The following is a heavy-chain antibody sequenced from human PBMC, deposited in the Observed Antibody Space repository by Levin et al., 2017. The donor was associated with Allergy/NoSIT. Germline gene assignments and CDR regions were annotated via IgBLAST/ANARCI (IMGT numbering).Heavy chain of an antibody. V-gene: IGHV3-30*03. CDR3: AIGPRYGSGGSCYQPLDY. CDR1: GFTFSSYG. J-gene: IGHJ4*02. CDR2: ISYDGSNK. D-gene: IGHD2-15*01. Sequence: GGSLRLSCAASGFTFSSYGMHWVRQAPGKGLEWVAVISYDGSNKYYADSVKGRFTISRDNSKNTLYLQMNSLRAEDTAVYYCAIGPRYGSGGSCYQPLDYWGQGTLVTVSS.